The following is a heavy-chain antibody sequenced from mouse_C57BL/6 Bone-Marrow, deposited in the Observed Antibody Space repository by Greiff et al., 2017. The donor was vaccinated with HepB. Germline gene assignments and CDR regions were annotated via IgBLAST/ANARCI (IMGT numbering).Heavy chain of an antibody. V-gene: IGHV1-7*01. CDR2: INPSSGYT. CDR1: GYTFTSYW. CDR3: ARGTYDYDEGDYYAMDY. J-gene: IGHJ4*01. D-gene: IGHD2-4*01. Sequence: VKVVESGAELAKPGASVKLSCKASGYTFTSYWMHWVKQRPGQGLEWIGYINPSSGYTKYNQKFKDKATLTADKSSSTAYMQLSSLTYEDSAVYYCARGTYDYDEGDYYAMDYWGQGTSVTVSS.